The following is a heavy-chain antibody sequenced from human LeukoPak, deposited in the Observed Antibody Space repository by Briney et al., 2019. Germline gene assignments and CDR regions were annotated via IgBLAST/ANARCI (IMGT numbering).Heavy chain of an antibody. D-gene: IGHD3-3*01. J-gene: IGHJ4*02. V-gene: IGHV3-21*01. CDR3: ARDCITIFGVADY. CDR2: ISSSSSYI. CDR1: GFTFSSYS. Sequence: GGSLRLSCAASGFTFSSYSMNWVRQAPGKGLEWVSSISSSSSYIYYADSVKGRFTISRDNAKNSLYLQMNSLRAEDTAVYYCARDCITIFGVADYWGQGTLVTVSS.